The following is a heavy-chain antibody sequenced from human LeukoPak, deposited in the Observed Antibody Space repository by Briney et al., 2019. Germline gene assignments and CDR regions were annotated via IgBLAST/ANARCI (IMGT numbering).Heavy chain of an antibody. V-gene: IGHV5-51*01. CDR1: GYSFTSYW. CDR2: IYPGDSDT. Sequence: GESLKISCKGSGYSFTSYWIGWVRQMPGKGLEWMGIIYPGDSDTRYSPSLQGQVTISADKSISTPYLPWSSLKGSDTAMYYCATFRGIYGYVVFNIWGKGKRVPVS. J-gene: IGHJ3*02. D-gene: IGHD3-16*01. CDR3: ATFRGIYGYVVFNI.